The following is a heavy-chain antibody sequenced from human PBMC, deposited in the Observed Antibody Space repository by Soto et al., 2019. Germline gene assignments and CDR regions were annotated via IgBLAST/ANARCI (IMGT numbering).Heavy chain of an antibody. V-gene: IGHV4-59*08. CDR2: IYYSGST. Sequence: SETLSLTWTVSGGSISSYYWSWIRQPPGKGLEWIGYIYYSGSTNYNPSLKSRVTISVDTSKNQFSLKLSSVTAADTAVYYCARWLGYCSSTSCYVNYYYMDVWGKGTTVTVSS. J-gene: IGHJ6*03. CDR1: GGSISSYY. CDR3: ARWLGYCSSTSCYVNYYYMDV. D-gene: IGHD2-2*01.